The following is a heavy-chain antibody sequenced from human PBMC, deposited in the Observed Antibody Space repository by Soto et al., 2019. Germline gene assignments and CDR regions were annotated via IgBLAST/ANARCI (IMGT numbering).Heavy chain of an antibody. CDR2: ISGSGGST. CDR1: GFTFSSYA. Sequence: GGSLRLSCAASGFTFSSYAMSWVRQAPGKGLEWVSAISGSGGSTYYADSVKGRFTISRDNSKSTLYLQMNSLRAEDTAVYYCAKDPNIVATIQYFQHWGQGTLVTVSS. D-gene: IGHD5-12*01. J-gene: IGHJ1*01. V-gene: IGHV3-23*01. CDR3: AKDPNIVATIQYFQH.